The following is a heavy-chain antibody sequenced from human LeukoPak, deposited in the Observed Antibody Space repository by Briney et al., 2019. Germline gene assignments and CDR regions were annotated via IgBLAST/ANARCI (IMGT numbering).Heavy chain of an antibody. V-gene: IGHV1-2*02. D-gene: IGHD6-13*01. CDR1: GYTFTGYY. Sequence: ASVKVSCKASGYTFTGYYMHWVRQAPGQGLEWMGWINPNSGGTNYAQKFQGRVTMTRDTSISTAYMELSRLRSDDTAVYYCARRAAAGRGDWFDPWGQGTLVTVSS. CDR2: INPNSGGT. CDR3: ARRAAAGRGDWFDP. J-gene: IGHJ5*02.